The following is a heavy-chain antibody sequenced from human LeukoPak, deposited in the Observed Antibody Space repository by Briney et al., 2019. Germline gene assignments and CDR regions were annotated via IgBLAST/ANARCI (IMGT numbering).Heavy chain of an antibody. CDR3: ARADGTWFDP. V-gene: IGHV3-30*04. CDR1: GFTFSTYT. CDR2: ISYDGSQK. J-gene: IGHJ5*02. Sequence: GRSLRLSCAASGFTFSTYTLHWLRQTPSTGLEWVAVISYDGSQKYYADSVRGRFTISRDNSENTLYLQMNSLRAEDTAVYYCARADGTWFDPWGQGTLVTVSS. D-gene: IGHD6-13*01.